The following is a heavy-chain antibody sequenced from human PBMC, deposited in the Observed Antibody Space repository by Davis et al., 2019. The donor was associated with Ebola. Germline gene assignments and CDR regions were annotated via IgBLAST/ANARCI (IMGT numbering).Heavy chain of an antibody. J-gene: IGHJ6*02. Sequence: AASVKVSCKASGYTFTSYDINWVRQATGQELEWMGWMNPNSGNTGYSQKFQGRVTMTRDTSISTAYMELSRLRSDDTAVYYCARGCSSTSCSYYYYGMDVWGQGTTVTVSS. CDR1: GYTFTSYD. CDR3: ARGCSSTSCSYYYYGMDV. V-gene: IGHV1-8*01. CDR2: MNPNSGNT. D-gene: IGHD2-2*01.